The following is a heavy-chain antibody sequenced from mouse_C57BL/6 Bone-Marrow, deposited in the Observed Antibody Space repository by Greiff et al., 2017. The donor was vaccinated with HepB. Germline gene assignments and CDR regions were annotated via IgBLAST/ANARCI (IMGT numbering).Heavy chain of an antibody. J-gene: IGHJ1*03. V-gene: IGHV14-1*01. CDR3: TVYYGSSSPDWYFDV. CDR2: IDPADGDA. CDR1: GFNIKDYY. Sequence: EVQLQQSGAELVRPGASVKLSCTASGFNIKDYYMHWVKQRPEQGLEWIGRIDPADGDAEYAPKFQGKATMTADTSSNTAYRQLSSLTSEDTAVYYGTVYYGSSSPDWYFDVWGTGTTVTVSS. D-gene: IGHD1-1*01.